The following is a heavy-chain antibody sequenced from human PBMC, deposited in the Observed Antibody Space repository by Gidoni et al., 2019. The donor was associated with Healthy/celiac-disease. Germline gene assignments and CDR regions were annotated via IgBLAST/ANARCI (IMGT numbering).Heavy chain of an antibody. CDR3: ARDLDANIVVVILDY. J-gene: IGHJ4*02. V-gene: IGHV3-30*19. Sequence: QVQLVESGGGVVQPGRSLRLSCAASGFTCNSYGIHWVRQAPGKGLEWVAVISYDGSQKYYADSLKGRFTISRDNSKNTLYLQMNSLRAEDTAVYYCARDLDANIVVVILDYWGQGTLVTVSS. D-gene: IGHD2-21*01. CDR1: GFTCNSYG. CDR2: ISYDGSQK.